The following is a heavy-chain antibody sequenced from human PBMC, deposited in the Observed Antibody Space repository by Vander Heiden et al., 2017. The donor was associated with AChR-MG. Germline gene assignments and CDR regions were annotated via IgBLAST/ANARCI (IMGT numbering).Heavy chain of an antibody. D-gene: IGHD2-2*02. Sequence: EMQLLESGGGLVKPGGSLRVSCAASGFTFSSYAMTWVRQAPGKGLEWVSGISGSGGSTYYADSVKGRFTISRDNSKNTLYLQMNSLRAEDTAIYYCVRARGCSSSSCYNDYWGHGTLVTVSS. J-gene: IGHJ4*01. V-gene: IGHV3-23*01. CDR2: ISGSGGST. CDR3: VRARGCSSSSCYNDY. CDR1: GFTFSSYA.